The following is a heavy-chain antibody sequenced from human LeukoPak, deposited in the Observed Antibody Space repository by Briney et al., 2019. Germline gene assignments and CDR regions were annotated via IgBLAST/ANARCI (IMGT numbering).Heavy chain of an antibody. CDR1: GFTFDDYA. CDR3: AKGAWSGFYYYYHMDV. CDR2: ISWDGGST. Sequence: GGSLRLSCAASGFTFDDYAMHWVRQAPGKGLEWVSLISWDGGSTYYADSVKGRFTISRDNSKNSLYLQMNSLRAEDTALYYCAKGAWSGFYYYYHMDVWGKGTTVTVSS. D-gene: IGHD3-3*01. V-gene: IGHV3-43D*03. J-gene: IGHJ6*03.